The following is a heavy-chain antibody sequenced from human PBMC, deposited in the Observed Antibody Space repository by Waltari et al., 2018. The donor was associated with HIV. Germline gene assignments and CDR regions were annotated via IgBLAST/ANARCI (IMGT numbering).Heavy chain of an antibody. V-gene: IGHV1-2*04. J-gene: IGHJ4*02. D-gene: IGHD2-8*01. CDR3: ARWAGTTNGLDS. Sequence: QVHLVQSGAEVKKPGASVKVSCTASGYSFLDNYIHWVRRAPGQGLEWVGWINPRSGATKSAQKFQGWVTLTRDTSVNTAYMEVNRLRSADTAVYYCARWAGTTNGLDSWGRGTLITVFS. CDR1: GYSFLDNY. CDR2: INPRSGAT.